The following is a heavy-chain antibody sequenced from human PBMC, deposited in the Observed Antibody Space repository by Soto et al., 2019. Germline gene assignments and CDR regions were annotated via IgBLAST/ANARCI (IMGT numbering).Heavy chain of an antibody. Sequence: EVQLVESGGGLVQPGGSLRLSCAASGFTFSSYSMNWVRQAPGKGLEWVSYISSSSSTIYYADSVKGRFTISRDNAKNSLYLQMNSLRAEVTAVYYCARDLRSYYYYGMDVWGQGTTVTVSS. J-gene: IGHJ6*02. CDR3: ARDLRSYYYYGMDV. V-gene: IGHV3-48*01. CDR1: GFTFSSYS. CDR2: ISSSSSTI.